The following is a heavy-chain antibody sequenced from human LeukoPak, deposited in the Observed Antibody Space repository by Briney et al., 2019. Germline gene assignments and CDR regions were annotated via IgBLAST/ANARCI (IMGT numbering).Heavy chain of an antibody. CDR2: ITGSGGNR. V-gene: IGHV3-23*01. D-gene: IGHD3-16*01. J-gene: IGHJ5*02. Sequence: GGSLRLSCAVSGFTVSGNYMSWVRQAPGKGLEWVSGITGSGGNRYYADSVKGRFTISRDNSKNTLYLQMNSLRAEDTAVYYCAKDDNYIRFLSWGQGTLVTVSS. CDR3: AKDDNYIRFLS. CDR1: GFTVSGNY.